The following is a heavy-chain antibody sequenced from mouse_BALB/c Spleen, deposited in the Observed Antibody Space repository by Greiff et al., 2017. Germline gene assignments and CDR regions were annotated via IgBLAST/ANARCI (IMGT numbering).Heavy chain of an antibody. D-gene: IGHD2-10*01. CDR1: GYTFTDYY. CDR2: IYPGSGNT. V-gene: IGHV1-77*01. CDR3: AREGSYYGNYDYAMDY. Sequence: VQLQQSGAELARPGASVKLSCKASGYTFTDYYINWVKQRTGQGLEWIGEIYPGSGNTYYNEKFKGKATLTADKSSSTAYMQLSSLTSEDSAVYFCAREGSYYGNYDYAMDYWGQGTSVTVSS. J-gene: IGHJ4*01.